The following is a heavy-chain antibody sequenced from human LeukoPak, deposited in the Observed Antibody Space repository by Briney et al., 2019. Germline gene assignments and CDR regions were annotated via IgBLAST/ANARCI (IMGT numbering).Heavy chain of an antibody. CDR2: IKQDGSEK. CDR3: ARDKSRYCSSTSCSEVEYFQH. V-gene: IGHV3-7*01. D-gene: IGHD2-2*01. CDR1: GFTFSSYW. J-gene: IGHJ1*01. Sequence: PGGSLRLSCAASGFTFSSYWMSWVRQAPGKGLEWVANIKQDGSEKYYVDSVKGRFTISRDNAKNSLYLQMNSLRAEDTAVYYCARDKSRYCSSTSCSEVEYFQHWGQGTLVTVSS.